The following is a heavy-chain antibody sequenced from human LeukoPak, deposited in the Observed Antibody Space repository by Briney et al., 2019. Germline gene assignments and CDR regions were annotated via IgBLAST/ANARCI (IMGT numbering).Heavy chain of an antibody. CDR2: IYYSRST. CDR3: ARCSLTHDYDLFY. Sequence: SEPLTLTCTVSGGSISSYYWRWIRQPPGKGLEWIGYIYYSRSTNYNPSLKSRVTIIEKTSKNQFSLTQSSATTADTAVYYCARCSLTHDYDLFYWGGGTLVTVSS. D-gene: IGHD3-9*01. CDR1: GGSISSYY. J-gene: IGHJ4*02. V-gene: IGHV4-59*01.